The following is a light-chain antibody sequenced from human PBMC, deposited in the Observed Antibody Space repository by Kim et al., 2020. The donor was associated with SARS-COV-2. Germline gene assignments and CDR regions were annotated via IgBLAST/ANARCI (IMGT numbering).Light chain of an antibody. CDR1: QTVTSNR. V-gene: IGKV3-20*01. J-gene: IGKJ3*01. Sequence: IVLTQSPDTLSLFPGERATFSCRASQTVTSNRLAWYQQKPGQPPRLLIYDASIRAAGIPDRFSGSGSGTGFTLTISRLEPEDFAVYYCQQYGNSPCTFGPGTKVDIK. CDR3: QQYGNSPCT. CDR2: DAS.